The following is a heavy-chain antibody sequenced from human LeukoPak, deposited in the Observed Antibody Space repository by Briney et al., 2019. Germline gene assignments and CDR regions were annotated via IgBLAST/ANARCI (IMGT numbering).Heavy chain of an antibody. J-gene: IGHJ4*02. Sequence: ASVKVSCKASGYTFTGYYMHWVRQAPGQGLEWMGWINPNSGGTNYAQKFQGRVTMTRDTSISTAYMELSRLRSDDTAVYYCAREVVYAILEESFDYWGQGTLVTVSS. V-gene: IGHV1-2*02. D-gene: IGHD2-8*02. CDR2: INPNSGGT. CDR1: GYTFTGYY. CDR3: AREVVYAILEESFDY.